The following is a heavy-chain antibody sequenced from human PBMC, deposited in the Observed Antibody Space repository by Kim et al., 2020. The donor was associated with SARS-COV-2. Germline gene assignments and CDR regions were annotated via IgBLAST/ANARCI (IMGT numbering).Heavy chain of an antibody. CDR2: ISYSGNT. CDR1: GGSISSATYF. Sequence: SETLSLTCTVSGGSISSATYFWGWIRQPPGRGLEWIGSISYSGNTYYNPSLKSRVTIAIDTSKNQFSLKLSPVSAADTAVYYCSIPEGYYYHWFESWGQRALCTVSS. V-gene: IGHV4-39*01. D-gene: IGHD3-22*01. J-gene: IGHJ5*01. CDR3: SIPEGYYYHWFES.